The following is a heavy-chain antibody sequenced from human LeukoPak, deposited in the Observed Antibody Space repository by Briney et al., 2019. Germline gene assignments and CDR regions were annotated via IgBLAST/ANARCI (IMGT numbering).Heavy chain of an antibody. CDR2: IIPIFGTA. D-gene: IGHD6-19*01. CDR1: GGTFSSYA. V-gene: IGHV1-69*01. J-gene: IGHJ4*02. Sequence: SVKVSCKASGGTFSSYAISWVRQAPGQGLEWMGGIIPIFGTANYAQKFQGRVTITADESTSTAYMELSSLRSEDTAVYYCATSHSSGWYYFDYWGQGTLVTVSS. CDR3: ATSHSSGWYYFDY.